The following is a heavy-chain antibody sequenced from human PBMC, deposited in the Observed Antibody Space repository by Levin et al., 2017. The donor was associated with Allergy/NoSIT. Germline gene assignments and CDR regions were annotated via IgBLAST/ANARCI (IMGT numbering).Heavy chain of an antibody. V-gene: IGHV4-61*01. J-gene: IGHJ6*02. CDR3: ARNRIRVTGGNDYEYGMDV. Sequence: PSETLSLTCSVSGSSVSSGTYYWSWIRRPPGKGLEWIGYINYRGVTKYNPSLKSRVTISVDTSKNEFSLKVTSVTAADTAVYYCARNRIRVTGGNDYEYGMDVWGQGTTVTVSS. CDR2: INYRGVT. D-gene: IGHD2-21*02. CDR1: GSSVSSGTYY.